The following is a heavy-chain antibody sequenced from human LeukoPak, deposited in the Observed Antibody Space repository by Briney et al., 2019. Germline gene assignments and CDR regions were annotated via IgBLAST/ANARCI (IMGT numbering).Heavy chain of an antibody. V-gene: IGHV3-13*01. J-gene: IGHJ4*02. CDR2: IGTADDT. Sequence: GGSLRLSCAASGFTFSTYDMHWVRQVTGKGLEWVSAIGTADDTYYLGSVKGRFTISRENAKNVLYLQMSSLRAEDTAVYYCARDRGSIAASPSNWGQGTLVTVSS. D-gene: IGHD6-6*01. CDR3: ARDRGSIAASPSN. CDR1: GFTFSTYD.